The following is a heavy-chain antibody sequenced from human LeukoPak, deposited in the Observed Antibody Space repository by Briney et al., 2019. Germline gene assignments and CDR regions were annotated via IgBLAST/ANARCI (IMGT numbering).Heavy chain of an antibody. J-gene: IGHJ4*02. Sequence: SETLSLTCTVSGGSISSGSYYWSWIRQPAGKGLEWIGRIYTSGSTNYNPSLKSRVTISVDTSKNQFSLKLSSVTAADTAVYYCARVPDLNYYDSSGYDVWGQGTLVTVSS. V-gene: IGHV4-61*02. CDR1: GGSISSGSYY. CDR3: ARVPDLNYYDSSGYDV. D-gene: IGHD3-22*01. CDR2: IYTSGST.